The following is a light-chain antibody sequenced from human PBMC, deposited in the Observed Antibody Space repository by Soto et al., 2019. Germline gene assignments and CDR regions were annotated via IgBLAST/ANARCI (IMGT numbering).Light chain of an antibody. Sequence: QAVVTQEPSLTVSPGGTVTLTCGSSTGAVTNGHYPYWFQQKPGQAPRTLIYDTTNRHSWTPARFSGSLLGGKAALTLSGAQHEDEDEYYCLLYYNGPYVFGTGTKVTV. V-gene: IGLV7-46*01. CDR2: DTT. CDR3: LLYYNGPYV. CDR1: TGAVTNGHY. J-gene: IGLJ1*01.